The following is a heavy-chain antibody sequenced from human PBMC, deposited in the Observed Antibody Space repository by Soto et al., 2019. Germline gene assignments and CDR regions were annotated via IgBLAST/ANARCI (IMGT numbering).Heavy chain of an antibody. D-gene: IGHD6-13*01. CDR3: ARVIRQQLAYYGMDV. J-gene: IGHJ6*02. CDR2: ISSSSSYT. CDR1: GFTFSDYY. Sequence: QVQLVESGGGLVKPGGSLRLSCAASGFTFSDYYMSWIRQAPGKGLEWVSYISSSSSYTNYADSVKGRFTISRDNAKNSLYLQMNSLRAEDTAVYYCARVIRQQLAYYGMDVWSQGTTVTVSS. V-gene: IGHV3-11*05.